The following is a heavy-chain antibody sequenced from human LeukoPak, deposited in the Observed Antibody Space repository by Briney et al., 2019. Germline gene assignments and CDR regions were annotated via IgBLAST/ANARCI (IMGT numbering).Heavy chain of an antibody. CDR2: IIPILGIA. V-gene: IGHV1-69*04. Sequence: GASVKVSCKASGGTFSSYAISWVRQAPGQGLEWMGRIIPILGIANYAQKLQGRVTMTTDTSTSTAYMELRSLRSDDTAVYYCSRVTAYYDSSGPRDYWGQGTLVTVSS. CDR1: GGTFSSYA. J-gene: IGHJ4*02. D-gene: IGHD3-22*01. CDR3: SRVTAYYDSSGPRDY.